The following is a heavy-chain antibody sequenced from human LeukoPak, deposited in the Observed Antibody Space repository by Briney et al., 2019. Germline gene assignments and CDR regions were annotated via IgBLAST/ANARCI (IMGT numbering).Heavy chain of an antibody. Sequence: ASVKVSCKASGYTFTSHGINWFRQAPGQGLEWMGWVSGYNGNTDYAQKFQGRVTMTTDRSTNTVYMELRSLRSDDTAVYYCARDRPVMITFGGVIIAAYWGQGTLVSVSS. CDR2: VSGYNGNT. V-gene: IGHV1-18*01. D-gene: IGHD3-16*02. CDR1: GYTFTSHG. CDR3: ARDRPVMITFGGVIIAAY. J-gene: IGHJ4*02.